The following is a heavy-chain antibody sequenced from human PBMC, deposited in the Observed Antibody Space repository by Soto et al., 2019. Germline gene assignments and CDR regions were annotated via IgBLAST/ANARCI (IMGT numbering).Heavy chain of an antibody. CDR1: GFVFRNYA. Sequence: GSLRLSCAASGFVFRNYAMHWVRQAPGKGLEWVAVISYDGSSKYYADSVKGRFTISRDNSKNTLYLQMSSLRVDDTTVYYCAREEYGNYYFDYWGQGTLVTVSS. CDR3: AREEYGNYYFDY. V-gene: IGHV3-30-3*01. CDR2: ISYDGSSK. J-gene: IGHJ4*02. D-gene: IGHD4-17*01.